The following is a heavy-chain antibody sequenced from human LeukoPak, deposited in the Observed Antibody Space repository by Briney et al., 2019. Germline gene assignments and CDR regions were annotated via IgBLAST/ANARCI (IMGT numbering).Heavy chain of an antibody. J-gene: IGHJ5*02. V-gene: IGHV4-39*01. Sequence: PSETLSLTCTVSGGSITTSSYYWGWIRQPPGKGLEWIGSVYYSGSTYYNPSPKSRVTISVDTSKNQFSLKLTSVTAADTAVYYCARSGVVTADNWFDPWGQGTLVTVSS. CDR3: ARSGVVTADNWFDP. D-gene: IGHD3-22*01. CDR2: VYYSGST. CDR1: GGSITTSSYY.